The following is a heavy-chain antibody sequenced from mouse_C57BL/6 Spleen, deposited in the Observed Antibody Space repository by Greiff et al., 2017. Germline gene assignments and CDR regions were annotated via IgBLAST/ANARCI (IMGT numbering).Heavy chain of an antibody. CDR2: IYPGNGDT. CDR3: ARTGIRHALDY. D-gene: IGHD2-12*01. Sequence: QVQLQQSGAELVRPGASVKLSCKASGYTFTSYKMHWVKQTPRQGLEWIGTIYPGNGDTSYNQKFKDKATLTVDTSSSTAYMQLSSLTSEDSAVYCGARTGIRHALDYWGQGTTLTVSS. V-gene: IGHV1-12*01. J-gene: IGHJ2*01. CDR1: GYTFTSYK.